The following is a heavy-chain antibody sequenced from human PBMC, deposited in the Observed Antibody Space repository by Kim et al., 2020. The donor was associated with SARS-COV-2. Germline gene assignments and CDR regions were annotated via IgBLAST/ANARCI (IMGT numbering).Heavy chain of an antibody. CDR2: IKSKTDGGTT. CDR1: GFTFSNAW. J-gene: IGHJ4*02. CDR3: TTRTVDTAMVRTYYFDY. V-gene: IGHV3-15*01. D-gene: IGHD5-18*01. Sequence: GGSLRLSCAASGFTFSNAWMSWVRQAPGKGLEWVGRIKSKTDGGTTDYAAPVKGRFTISRDDSKNTLYLQMNSLKTEDTAVYYCTTRTVDTAMVRTYYFDYWGQGTLVTVSS.